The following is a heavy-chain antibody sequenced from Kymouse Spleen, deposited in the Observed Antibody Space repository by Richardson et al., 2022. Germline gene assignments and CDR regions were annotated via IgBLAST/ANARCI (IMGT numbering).Heavy chain of an antibody. D-gene: IGHD4-17*01. V-gene: IGHV3-72*01. Sequence: EVQLVESGGGLVQPGGSLRLSCAASGFTFSDHYMDWVRQAPGKGLEWVGRTRNKANSYTTEYAASVKGRFTISRDDSKNSLYLQMNSLKTEDTAVYYCARERGMTTVTTDYYYYGMDVWGQGTTVTVSS. J-gene: IGHJ6*02. CDR2: TRNKANSYTT. CDR3: ARERGMTTVTTDYYYYGMDV. CDR1: GFTFSDHY.